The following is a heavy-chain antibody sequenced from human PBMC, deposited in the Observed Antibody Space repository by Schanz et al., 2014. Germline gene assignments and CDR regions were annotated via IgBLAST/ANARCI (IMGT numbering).Heavy chain of an antibody. Sequence: QVRLQESGPGLVRPSETLSLTCTVSGDSITHFYWSWIRQSPGKGLEWIGYISYSGSTNYSPSLKRRVTISLDTSNNQISLKLRSVSAADTAVYYCARDKSRYYYAFDLWGPGTQVTVSS. V-gene: IGHV4-59*01. CDR3: ARDKSRYYYAFDL. CDR2: ISYSGST. J-gene: IGHJ4*02. CDR1: GDSITHFY. D-gene: IGHD1-26*01.